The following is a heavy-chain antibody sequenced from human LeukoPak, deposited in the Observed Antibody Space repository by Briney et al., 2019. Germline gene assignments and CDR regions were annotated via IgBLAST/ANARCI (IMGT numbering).Heavy chain of an antibody. J-gene: IGHJ4*02. Sequence: SETLSLTCAVSGASISSSNWWSWVRQPPGKGPEWIGSIYYSGSTYYNPSLKSRVTISVDTSKNQFSLKLSSVTAADTAVYYCASHDELGLLNWGQGTLVTVSS. V-gene: IGHV4-4*02. CDR2: IYYSGST. CDR3: ASHDELGLLN. D-gene: IGHD3-16*01. CDR1: GASISSSNW.